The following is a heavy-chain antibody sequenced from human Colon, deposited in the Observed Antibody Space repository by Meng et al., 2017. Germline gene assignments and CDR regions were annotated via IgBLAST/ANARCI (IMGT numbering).Heavy chain of an antibody. CDR2: IYHSGST. CDR1: GGSISSSNG. D-gene: IGHD6-19*01. CDR3: ASFPPPGKQWLVTDY. V-gene: IGHV4-4*02. J-gene: IGHJ4*02. Sequence: QLQLQESGPGLVKPSGTLSLTCAGSGGSISSSNGWSWVRQPPGKGLEWIGEIYHSGSTNYNPSLKSRVTISVDKSKNQFSLKLSSVTAADTAVYYCASFPPPGKQWLVTDYWGQGTLVTVSS.